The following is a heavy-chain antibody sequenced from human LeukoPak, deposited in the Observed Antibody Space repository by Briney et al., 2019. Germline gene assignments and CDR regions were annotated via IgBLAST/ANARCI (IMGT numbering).Heavy chain of an antibody. J-gene: IGHJ6*03. Sequence: ASVKVSCKASGYTFTSYDINRVRQATGQGLEWMGWMNPNSGNTGYAQKFQGRVTMTRNTSISTAYMELSSLRSEDTAVYYCARVYSSGWYYHYYYYMDVWGKGTTVTVSS. CDR3: ARVYSSGWYYHYYYYMDV. V-gene: IGHV1-8*01. CDR1: GYTFTSYD. CDR2: MNPNSGNT. D-gene: IGHD6-19*01.